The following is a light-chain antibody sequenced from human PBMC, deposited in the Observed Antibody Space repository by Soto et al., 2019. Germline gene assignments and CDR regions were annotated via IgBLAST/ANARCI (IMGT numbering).Light chain of an antibody. CDR3: SSYTSSSTLV. CDR2: DVN. V-gene: IGLV2-14*03. J-gene: IGLJ1*01. Sequence: QSALTQPASVSGSPGQSIAISCTGTSSDVGGYNSVSWYQHHPGKAPKLMIYDVNYRPSGISDRFSGSKSGNTASLTISGPQAEDEADYYCSSYTSSSTLVFGTGTKVTVL. CDR1: SSDVGGYNS.